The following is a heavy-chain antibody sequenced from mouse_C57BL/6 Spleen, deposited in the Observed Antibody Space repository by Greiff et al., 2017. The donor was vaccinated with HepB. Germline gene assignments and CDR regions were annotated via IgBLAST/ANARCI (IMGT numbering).Heavy chain of an antibody. D-gene: IGHD1-1*01. CDR2: ISSGSSTI. CDR3: ARPTTVVATGFDY. V-gene: IGHV5-17*01. Sequence: EVKLMESGGGLVKPGGSLKLSCAASGFTFSDYGMHWVRQAPEKGLEWVAYISSGSSTIYYADTVKGRFTISRDNAKNTLFLQMTSLRSEDTAMYYCARPTTVVATGFDYRGQGTTLTVSS. CDR1: GFTFSDYG. J-gene: IGHJ2*01.